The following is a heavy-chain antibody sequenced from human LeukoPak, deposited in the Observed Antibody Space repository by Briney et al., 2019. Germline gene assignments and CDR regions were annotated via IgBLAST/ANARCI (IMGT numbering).Heavy chain of an antibody. Sequence: GGSLRLSCAASGFTFSSYAMSWVRQAPGKGLVWVSRINGDGSETIHADSVKGRFTISRDNAKNTLYLQMNSLRTEDTAVYYCARVRRGDDFNPFDYWGQGTLVTVSS. J-gene: IGHJ4*02. CDR3: ARVRRGDDFNPFDY. CDR2: INGDGSET. V-gene: IGHV3-74*01. CDR1: GFTFSSYA. D-gene: IGHD3-16*01.